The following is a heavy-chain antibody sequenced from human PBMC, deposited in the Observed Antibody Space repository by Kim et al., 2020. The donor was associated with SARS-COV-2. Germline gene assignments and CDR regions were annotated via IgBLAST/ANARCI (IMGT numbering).Heavy chain of an antibody. D-gene: IGHD3-10*01. V-gene: IGHV3-9*01. CDR3: AKENMVRGVIPNGMDV. CDR2: ISWNSGSI. J-gene: IGHJ6*02. Sequence: GGSLRLSCAASGFTFDDYAMHWVRQAPGKGLEWVSGISWNSGSIGYADSVKGRFTISRDNAKNSLYLQMNSLRAEDTALYYCAKENMVRGVIPNGMDVWGQGTTVTVSS. CDR1: GFTFDDYA.